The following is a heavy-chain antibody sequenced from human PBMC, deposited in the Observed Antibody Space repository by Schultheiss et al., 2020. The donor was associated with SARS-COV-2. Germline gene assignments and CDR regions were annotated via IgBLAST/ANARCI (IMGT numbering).Heavy chain of an antibody. V-gene: IGHV3-30*03. Sequence: GGSLRLSCAASGFTFSSYGMHWVRQAPGKGLEWVAVISYDGSNKYYADSVKGRFTISRDDSKSTLYLQMNSLRPEDTAVYHCARYELGYCSSTSCRYFDYWGQGTLVTVSS. J-gene: IGHJ4*02. CDR2: ISYDGSNK. CDR1: GFTFSSYG. D-gene: IGHD2-2*01. CDR3: ARYELGYCSSTSCRYFDY.